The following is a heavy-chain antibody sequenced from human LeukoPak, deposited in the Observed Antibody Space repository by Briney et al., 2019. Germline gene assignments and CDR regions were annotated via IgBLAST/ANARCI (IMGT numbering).Heavy chain of an antibody. D-gene: IGHD3-3*01. V-gene: IGHV1-2*02. CDR1: GYTFTGYY. CDR2: INPNSGGT. CDR3: ARVGGYYLRAFDI. Sequence: ASVKVSCKASGYTFTGYYMHLVRQAPGQGLEWMGWINPNSGGTNYAQKFQGRVTMTRDTSISTAYMELSRLRSDDTAVYYCARVGGYYLRAFDIWGQGTMVTVSS. J-gene: IGHJ3*02.